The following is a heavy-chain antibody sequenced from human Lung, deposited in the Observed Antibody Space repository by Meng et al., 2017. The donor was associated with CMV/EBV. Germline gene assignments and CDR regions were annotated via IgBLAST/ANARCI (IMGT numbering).Heavy chain of an antibody. Sequence: SETLSLTCRVYGGSIIGYFWSWIRQPPGKGLEWIGEISHAGTTNYNPSLKSGVSLSLDMSKHQFSLNLSSLTAADTAVYYCARVSSVSSASLWGQGTLVTVSS. CDR2: ISHAGTT. CDR1: GGSIIGYF. D-gene: IGHD6-19*01. V-gene: IGHV4-34*01. J-gene: IGHJ4*02. CDR3: ARVSSVSSASL.